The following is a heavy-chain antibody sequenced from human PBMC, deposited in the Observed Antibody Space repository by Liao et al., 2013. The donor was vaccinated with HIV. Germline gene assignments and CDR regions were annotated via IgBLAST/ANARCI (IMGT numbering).Heavy chain of an antibody. J-gene: IGHJ5*02. CDR1: GGSFTGYY. CDR2: ITHTGIT. CDR3: ARGGITGTTNYFDA. D-gene: IGHD1-7*01. Sequence: QVQLQQWGAGLLKPSETLSLTCAVYGGSFTGYYWSWIRQSPGKGLEWIGEITHTGITNYNPSLKSRVTMSVETSRNQFSLRLSSVTAADTAVYYCARGGITGTTNYFDAWGQGTLVTVSS. V-gene: IGHV4-34*01.